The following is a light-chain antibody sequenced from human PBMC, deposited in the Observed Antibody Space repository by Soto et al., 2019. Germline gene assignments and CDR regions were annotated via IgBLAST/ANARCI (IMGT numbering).Light chain of an antibody. CDR2: GAS. CDR3: QQYNNWPLT. Sequence: EIVLTQSPATLSLSPGERATLSCRASQSVSSYLAWYQQKPGQAPRLLIYGASTRATGIPARFSGSQSGTEFTLTISSLLSEDFAVYSCQQYNNWPLTVGGGTKVDI. J-gene: IGKJ4*01. V-gene: IGKV3D-15*01. CDR1: QSVSSY.